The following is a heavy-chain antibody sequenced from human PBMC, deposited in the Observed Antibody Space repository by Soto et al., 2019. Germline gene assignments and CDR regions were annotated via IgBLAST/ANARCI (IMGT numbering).Heavy chain of an antibody. CDR2: IYYSGST. CDR1: GGSISSYS. Sequence: PSETLSLTCTVSGGSISSYSCTWIRQPPGKGLDWIGYIYYSGSTNYNPSLKSRVTISVDTSKNQFSLKLSSVTADTAVYYCASGDSRAFDYWGQGALVTVSS. V-gene: IGHV4-59*01. J-gene: IGHJ4*02. D-gene: IGHD3-22*01. CDR3: ASGDSRAFDY.